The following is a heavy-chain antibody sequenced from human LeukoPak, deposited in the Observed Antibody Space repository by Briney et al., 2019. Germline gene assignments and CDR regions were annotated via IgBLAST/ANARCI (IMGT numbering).Heavy chain of an antibody. Sequence: GGSLRLSCAASGFTFSSYGMHWVRQAPGKGLEWVAVIWYDGSNKYYADSVKGRFTISRDNSKNTLYLQMNSLRAEDTAVCYCARTLPGYYYGSGTPYYGMDVWGQGTTVTVS. J-gene: IGHJ6*02. V-gene: IGHV3-33*01. CDR1: GFTFSSYG. CDR2: IWYDGSNK. CDR3: ARTLPGYYYGSGTPYYGMDV. D-gene: IGHD3-10*01.